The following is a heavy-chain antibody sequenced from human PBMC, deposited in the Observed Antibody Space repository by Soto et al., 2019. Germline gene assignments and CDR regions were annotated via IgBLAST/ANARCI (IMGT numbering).Heavy chain of an antibody. J-gene: IGHJ6*02. Sequence: SETLSLTCTVSGGSVSSGSYYWSWIRQPPGKGLEWFVSIYYSGSTNYNPFLKSRVTITVDTSKNLYSLMLSSVTAADTAVYYCARDRLHDDSNYYYYYGMDVWGQGTTVTVSS. CDR1: GGSVSSGSYY. V-gene: IGHV4-61*01. D-gene: IGHD4-4*01. CDR2: IYYSGST. CDR3: ARDRLHDDSNYYYYYGMDV.